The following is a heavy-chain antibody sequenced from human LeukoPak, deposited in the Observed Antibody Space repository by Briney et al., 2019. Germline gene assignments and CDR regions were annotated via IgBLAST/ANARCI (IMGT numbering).Heavy chain of an antibody. V-gene: IGHV4-30-4*08. CDR3: AGSQTYYYDSSGYPPDG. CDR1: GGSISSGDYY. J-gene: IGHJ4*02. D-gene: IGHD3-22*01. CDR2: INHSGST. Sequence: NPSQTLSLTCTVSGGSISSGDYYWSWIRQPPGKGLEWIGEINHSGSTNYNPSLKSRVTISVDTSKNQFSLKLSSVTAADTAVYYCAGSQTYYYDSSGYPPDGWGQGTLVTVSS.